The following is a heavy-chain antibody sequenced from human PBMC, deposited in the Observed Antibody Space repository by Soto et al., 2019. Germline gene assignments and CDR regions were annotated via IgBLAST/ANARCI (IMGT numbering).Heavy chain of an antibody. D-gene: IGHD1-26*01. CDR3: ARGRIEGGRNFGY. CDR1: GGSVTSGNYY. V-gene: IGHV4-61*01. J-gene: IGHJ4*02. Sequence: SETLSLTCTVSGGSVTSGNYYWNWIRQPPGKGLEWIGYIYYTGSTNYNPSLGSRVTISVDTSKNQFSLKLSSVTAADTAVYYCARGRIEGGRNFGYWGQGTLVTVSS. CDR2: IYYTGST.